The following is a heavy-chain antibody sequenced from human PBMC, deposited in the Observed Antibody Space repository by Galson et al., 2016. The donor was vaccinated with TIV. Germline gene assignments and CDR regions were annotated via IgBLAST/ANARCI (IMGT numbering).Heavy chain of an antibody. CDR1: GGTFSSYA. Sequence: SVKVSCKASGGTFSSYAISWVRQAPGQGLEWMGGIIGMSGTTNYAQKFKGRVTINTDEITSTAYMELSSLKSDDTAVYICATGQAYYDIKYFHHWGQGTLVTVSS. CDR2: IIGMSGTT. D-gene: IGHD3-22*01. V-gene: IGHV1-69*05. CDR3: ATGQAYYDIKYFHH. J-gene: IGHJ1*01.